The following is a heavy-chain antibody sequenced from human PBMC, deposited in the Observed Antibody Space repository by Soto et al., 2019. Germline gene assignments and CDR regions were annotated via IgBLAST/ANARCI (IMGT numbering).Heavy chain of an antibody. CDR1: GFTFDDYA. Sequence: EVQLVESGGGLVQPGRSLRLSCPASGFTFDDYAMHWVRQAPGEGLEWVSGINWNSRSIGYADSVKGRFTISRDNAKNSLYLQMNSLGAEDTAFYYCAKDMTDILTQNLDYWGQGTLVTVAS. J-gene: IGHJ4*02. CDR2: INWNSRSI. D-gene: IGHD3-9*01. V-gene: IGHV3-9*01. CDR3: AKDMTDILTQNLDY.